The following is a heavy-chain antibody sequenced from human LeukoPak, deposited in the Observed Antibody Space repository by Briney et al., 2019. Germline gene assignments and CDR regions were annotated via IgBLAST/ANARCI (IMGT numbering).Heavy chain of an antibody. D-gene: IGHD6-19*01. CDR3: ARVGSGWYDFDY. Sequence: GGFLRLSCAASGFTVSSNYMSWVRQAPGKGLEWVSVIYSGSSSTYYADSVKGRFTISRHSSKNTLYLQMNSLRAEDTAVYYCARVGSGWYDFDYWGQGTLVTVSS. CDR1: GFTVSSNY. V-gene: IGHV3-53*04. J-gene: IGHJ4*02. CDR2: IYSGSSST.